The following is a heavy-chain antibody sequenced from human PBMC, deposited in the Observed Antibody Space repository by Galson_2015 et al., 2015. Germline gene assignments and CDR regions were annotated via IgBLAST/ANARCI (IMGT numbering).Heavy chain of an antibody. Sequence: SLRLSCAASGFTASSNYMSWVRQAPGKGLEWVSVIYSGGSTYYADSVKGRFTISRDNSKNTLYLQMNSLRAEDTAVYYCARDKTAYSDYGMDVWGQGTTVTVSS. CDR3: ARDKTAYSDYGMDV. V-gene: IGHV3-53*01. CDR2: IYSGGST. CDR1: GFTASSNY. D-gene: IGHD6-13*01. J-gene: IGHJ6*02.